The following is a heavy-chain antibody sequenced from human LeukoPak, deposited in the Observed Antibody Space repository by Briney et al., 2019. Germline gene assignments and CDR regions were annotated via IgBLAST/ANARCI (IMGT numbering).Heavy chain of an antibody. Sequence: ASVKVSCKAIGYTFSSCDINWVRQATGQGLEWLGWLNPNSGNTGYGQSFQGRITMTRDISIGTAYLELTNLTSEDTAMYFCTRGSSGRRDNWGRGTMVTVSA. J-gene: IGHJ4*02. D-gene: IGHD6-19*01. CDR1: GYTFSSCD. CDR2: LNPNSGNT. CDR3: TRGSSGRRDN. V-gene: IGHV1-8*01.